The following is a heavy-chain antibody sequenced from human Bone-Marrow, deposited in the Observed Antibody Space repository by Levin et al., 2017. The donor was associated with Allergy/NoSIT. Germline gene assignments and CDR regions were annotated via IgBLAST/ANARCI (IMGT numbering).Heavy chain of an antibody. J-gene: IGHJ6*02. CDR2: IYSGGTT. CDR3: ARAAITFVRGIIIDHLDV. D-gene: IGHD3-10*01. Sequence: PGGSLRLSCEASGFTVSSNYMSWVRQAPGKGLEWVSFIYSGGTTYYADSVKGRFTISRDSSENTLYLQLNNLRPEDTAVYYCARAAITFVRGIIIDHLDVWGQGTTVTVSS. CDR1: GFTVSSNY. V-gene: IGHV3-66*01.